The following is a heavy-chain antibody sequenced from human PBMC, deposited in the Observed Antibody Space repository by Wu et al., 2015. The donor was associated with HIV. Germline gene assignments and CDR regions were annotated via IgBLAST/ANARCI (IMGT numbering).Heavy chain of an antibody. CDR2: MNPNSGNT. D-gene: IGHD3-10*01. CDR1: GYDFSRYY. Sequence: QVVLVQSGAEVKKPGASVKVSCKASGYDFSRYYLHWVRQAPGQGLEWMGWMNPNSGNTGYAQKFQGRVTMTRNTSISTAYMELSSLRSEDTAVYYCARGLMDGVRASGGFDPVGPGNPGHRLL. V-gene: IGHV1-8*01. CDR3: ARGLMDGVRASGGFDP. J-gene: IGHJ5*02.